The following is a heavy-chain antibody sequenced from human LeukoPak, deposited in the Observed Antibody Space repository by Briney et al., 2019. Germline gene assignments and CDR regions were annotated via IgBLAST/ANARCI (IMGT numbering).Heavy chain of an antibody. CDR1: GYSISNFNY. J-gene: IGHJ4*02. Sequence: SETLSLTCSVSGYSISNFNYWGWIRQPPGKGLEWIGSLHHSENTYYNSSLESRVTISLDTSKNQFSLRLTSVTAADTALYYCARDATGMGNYFDYWGQGTLVTVSS. D-gene: IGHD3-10*01. V-gene: IGHV4-38-2*02. CDR3: ARDATGMGNYFDY. CDR2: LHHSENT.